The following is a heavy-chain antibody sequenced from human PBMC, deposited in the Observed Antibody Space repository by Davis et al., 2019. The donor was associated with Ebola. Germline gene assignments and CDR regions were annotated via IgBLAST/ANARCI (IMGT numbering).Heavy chain of an antibody. CDR3: ARINDYGDYQVDY. V-gene: IGHV1-2*02. J-gene: IGHJ4*02. D-gene: IGHD4-17*01. CDR2: INPNSGGT. CDR1: GYTFTGYY. Sequence: ASVKVSCKASGYTFTGYYMHWVRQAPGQGLEWMGWINPNSGGTNYAQKLQGRVTMTTDTSTSTAYMELRSLRSDDTAVYYCARINDYGDYQVDYWGQGTLVTVSS.